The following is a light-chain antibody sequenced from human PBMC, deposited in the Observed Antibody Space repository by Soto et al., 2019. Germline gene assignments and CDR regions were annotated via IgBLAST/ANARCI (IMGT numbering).Light chain of an antibody. J-gene: IGLJ1*01. Sequence: QSALTQPASVSGSPAHSITISCTGTSSDVGSYKFVSWYQQHPGKAPKLMIYEGSKRRSGASNRFSGSKSGNTASLTISGLQAEDEADYYCCSYAGSSTYVFGTGTKVTVL. CDR1: SSDVGSYKF. V-gene: IGLV2-23*01. CDR2: EGS. CDR3: CSYAGSSTYV.